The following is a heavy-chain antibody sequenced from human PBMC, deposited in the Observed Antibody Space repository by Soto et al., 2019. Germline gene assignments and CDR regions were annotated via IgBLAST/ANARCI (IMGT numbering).Heavy chain of an antibody. J-gene: IGHJ4*02. CDR2: IYYSGST. V-gene: IGHV4-61*08. D-gene: IGHD6-13*01. CDR3: ARGPYGSSWYLVH. CDR1: GGSISSGGYY. Sequence: SETLSLTCTVSGGSISSGGYYWSWIRQPPGKGLEWIGYIYYSGSTNYNPSLKSRVTISVDTSKNQFSLKLSSVTAADTAMYYCARGPYGSSWYLVHWGQGTLVTVSS.